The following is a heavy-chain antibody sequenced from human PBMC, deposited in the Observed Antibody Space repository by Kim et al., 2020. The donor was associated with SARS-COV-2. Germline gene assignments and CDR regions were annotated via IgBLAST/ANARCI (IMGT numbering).Heavy chain of an antibody. D-gene: IGHD3-10*01. CDR3: AKDQVRGVIGGNFEY. CDR2: ISYDGSNK. V-gene: IGHV3-30*18. CDR1: GFTFSSYG. Sequence: GGSLRLSCAASGFTFSSYGMHWVRQAPGKGLEWVAVISYDGSNKYYADSVKGRFTISRDNSKNTLYLQMNSLRAEDTAVYYCAKDQVRGVIGGNFEYWGQRTLVTVS. J-gene: IGHJ4*02.